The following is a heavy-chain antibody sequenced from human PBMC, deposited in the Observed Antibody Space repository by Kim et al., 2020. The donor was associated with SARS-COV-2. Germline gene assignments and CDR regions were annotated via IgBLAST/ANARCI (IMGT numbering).Heavy chain of an antibody. CDR3: ARDRPYYDSIGYWAIGY. V-gene: IGHV1-18*01. CDR1: GYTFTSYG. CDR2: ISAYNGNT. Sequence: ASVKVSCKASGYTFTSYGISWVRQAPGQGLEWMGWISAYNGNTNYAQKLQGRVTMTTDTSTSTAYMELRSLRSDDTAVYYCARDRPYYDSIGYWAIGYWGQGTLVTVSS. D-gene: IGHD3-22*01. J-gene: IGHJ4*02.